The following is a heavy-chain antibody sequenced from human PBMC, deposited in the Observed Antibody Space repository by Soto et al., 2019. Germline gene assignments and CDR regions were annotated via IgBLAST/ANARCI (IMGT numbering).Heavy chain of an antibody. CDR2: ISAYNGNT. Sequence: QVPLVQSGGEVKKPGASVKVSCKASGYTFTNYGISWVRQAPGQGLEWMGWISAYNGNTNYAQKLQGRVTMTTDTSTSTAYMELRSLRSDDTAVYYCARDLAVADYWYFDLWGRGTLVTVSS. J-gene: IGHJ2*01. CDR1: GYTFTNYG. CDR3: ARDLAVADYWYFDL. D-gene: IGHD6-19*01. V-gene: IGHV1-18*01.